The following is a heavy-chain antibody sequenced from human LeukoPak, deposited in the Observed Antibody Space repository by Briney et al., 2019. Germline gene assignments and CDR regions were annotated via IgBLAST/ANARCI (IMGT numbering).Heavy chain of an antibody. D-gene: IGHD3-10*01. CDR1: GGSVSSNTYY. J-gene: IGHJ5*02. CDR2: INHSGST. CDR3: ARTSLSGSYSFNWFDP. Sequence: PSETLSLTCTVSGGSVSSNTYYWSWIRQPPGKGLEWIGEINHSGSTNYNPSLKSRVTISVDTSKNQFSLKLSSVTAADTAVYYCARTSLSGSYSFNWFDPWGQGTLVTVSS. V-gene: IGHV4-39*07.